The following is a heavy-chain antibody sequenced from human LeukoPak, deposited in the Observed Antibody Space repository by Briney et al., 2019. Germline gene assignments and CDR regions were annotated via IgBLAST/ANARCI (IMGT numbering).Heavy chain of an antibody. J-gene: IGHJ5*02. CDR1: GYSINNYW. V-gene: IGHV5-51*01. Sequence: GESLKISCKGSGYSINNYWIGWVRQMPGKGLEWMGIVYPADSDIRYSPSFQGQVTISADKSISTAYLQWSSLKASDTAIYYCARQEYCSGGSCYTWFDPWGQGTLVIVSS. CDR2: VYPADSDI. D-gene: IGHD2-15*01. CDR3: ARQEYCSGGSCYTWFDP.